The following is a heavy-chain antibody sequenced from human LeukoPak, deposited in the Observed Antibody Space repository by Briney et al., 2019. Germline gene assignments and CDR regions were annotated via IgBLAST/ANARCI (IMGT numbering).Heavy chain of an antibody. CDR2: ISSRSSYI. Sequence: GGSLRLSCTASGFTFSNFSMNWVRQAPGKGLEWVSSISSRSSYIYYADSVQGRFTISRDNAKSSLYLQMNSLRAEDTAVYYCAQRYYMDVWGKGTTVTISS. CDR1: GFTFSNFS. J-gene: IGHJ6*03. V-gene: IGHV3-21*01. CDR3: AQRYYMDV.